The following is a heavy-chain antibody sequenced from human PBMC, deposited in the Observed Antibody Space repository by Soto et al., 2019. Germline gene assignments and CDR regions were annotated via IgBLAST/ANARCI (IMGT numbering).Heavy chain of an antibody. Sequence: QVQLVESGGGQVKPGGSLRLSCAASGFTFSDHYMTWIRQAPGKGLEWVSKISSGGTTMYYADSVKGRFTVSRDNAKNSVYLQMDCLRAEDTAVYYCASDPFYYASGYWGQGTLVTVSS. CDR1: GFTFSDHY. CDR2: ISSGGTTM. V-gene: IGHV3-11*01. D-gene: IGHD3-10*01. CDR3: ASDPFYYASGY. J-gene: IGHJ4*02.